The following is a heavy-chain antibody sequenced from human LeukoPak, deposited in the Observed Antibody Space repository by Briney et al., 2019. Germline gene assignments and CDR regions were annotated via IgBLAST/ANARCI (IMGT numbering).Heavy chain of an antibody. J-gene: IGHJ4*02. Sequence: SETLSLTCAVYGGSFSGYYWSWIRQPPGKGLEWIGEINHSGSTNYNPSLKSRVTISVDTSKNQFSLKLSSVTPADTAVYYCATTNRIVGATYYFDYWGQGTLVTVSS. D-gene: IGHD1-26*01. CDR1: GGSFSGYY. CDR3: ATTNRIVGATYYFDY. V-gene: IGHV4-34*01. CDR2: INHSGST.